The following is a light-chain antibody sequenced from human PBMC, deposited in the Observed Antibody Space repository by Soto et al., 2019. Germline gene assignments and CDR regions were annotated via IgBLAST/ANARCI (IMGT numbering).Light chain of an antibody. CDR1: QGISSY. CDR2: AAS. CDR3: VHLNGYPRFS. V-gene: IGKV1-9*01. J-gene: IGKJ3*01. Sequence: DIQLTQSPSFLSASVGDRVTITCRASQGISSYLAWYQQKPGKAPKRLLYAASTVQSGVPSRFSGSGSGTEVSLTISSLQPEDVATYYFVHLNGYPRFSFGPGTKVDIK.